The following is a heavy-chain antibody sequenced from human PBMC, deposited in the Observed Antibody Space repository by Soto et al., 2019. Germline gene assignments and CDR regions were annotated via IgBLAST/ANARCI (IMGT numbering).Heavy chain of an antibody. CDR3: AHIDRHLPMPTVDY. D-gene: IGHD4-4*01. V-gene: IGHV2-5*02. CDR1: GFSLSTSGVG. Sequence: QITLKESGPTLVKPTQTLTLTCTFSGFSLSTSGVGVGWIRQPPGKALEWLALIYWDDDKRYSPSLKSRLTITKDTSKNQVVLTITNMDPVDTATYYCAHIDRHLPMPTVDYWGQGTLVTVSS. CDR2: IYWDDDK. J-gene: IGHJ4*02.